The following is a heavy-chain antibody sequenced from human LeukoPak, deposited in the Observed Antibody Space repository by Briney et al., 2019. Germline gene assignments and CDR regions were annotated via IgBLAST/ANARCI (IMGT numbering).Heavy chain of an antibody. D-gene: IGHD1-26*01. CDR3: ARDPPRGGARASY. CDR2: IYYSGST. CDR1: GGSISSYY. Sequence: PSETLSLTCTVSGGSISSYYWSWIRQPPGKGLEWIGYIYYSGSTNYNPSLKSRVTISVDTSKNQFSLKLSSVTAADTAVYYCARDPPRGGARASYWGQGTLVTVSS. V-gene: IGHV4-59*01. J-gene: IGHJ4*02.